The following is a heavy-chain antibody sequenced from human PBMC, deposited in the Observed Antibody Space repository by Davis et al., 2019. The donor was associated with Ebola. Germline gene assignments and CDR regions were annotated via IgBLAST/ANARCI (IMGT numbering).Heavy chain of an antibody. Sequence: AASVKVSCKASGYTFTDYDIHWVRWATGQGLEWMGGIIPIFGTANYAQKFQGRVTITADESTSTAYMKLSSLRSEDTAVYYCARGRGMSMTTVTTATHWYYYYGMDVWAQGTTVTVSS. V-gene: IGHV1-69*13. D-gene: IGHD4-17*01. J-gene: IGHJ6*02. CDR3: ARGRGMSMTTVTTATHWYYYYGMDV. CDR1: GYTFTDYD. CDR2: IIPIFGTA.